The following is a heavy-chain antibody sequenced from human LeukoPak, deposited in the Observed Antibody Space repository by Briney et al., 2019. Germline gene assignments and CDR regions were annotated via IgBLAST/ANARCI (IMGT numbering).Heavy chain of an antibody. CDR1: GASISSSTCY. D-gene: IGHD3-22*01. Sequence: SETLSLTCTVSGASISSSTCYWDWLRQPPGNGLEWMGSIFYSGSTNYKSSLWSRITISIDTSKNQFSLKLNSVTAADTAVYYCVRTCGRGTIDPGTSGFVDYWGQGTLVTVSS. J-gene: IGHJ4*02. CDR3: VRTCGRGTIDPGTSGFVDY. CDR2: IFYSGST. V-gene: IGHV4-39*01.